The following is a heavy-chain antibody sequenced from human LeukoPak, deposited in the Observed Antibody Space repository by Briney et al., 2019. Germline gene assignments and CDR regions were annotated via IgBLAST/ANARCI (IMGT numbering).Heavy chain of an antibody. CDR1: GGSISSSSYY. V-gene: IGHV4-39*07. CDR3: ARGSPIVVVPAATEGGFDY. CDR2: IYYSGST. J-gene: IGHJ4*02. Sequence: SETLSLTCTVSGGSISSSSYYWGWIRQPPGKGLEWIGSIYYSGSTNYNPSLKSRVTISVDTSKNQFSLKLSSVTAADTAVYYCARGSPIVVVPAATEGGFDYWGQGTLVTVSS. D-gene: IGHD2-2*01.